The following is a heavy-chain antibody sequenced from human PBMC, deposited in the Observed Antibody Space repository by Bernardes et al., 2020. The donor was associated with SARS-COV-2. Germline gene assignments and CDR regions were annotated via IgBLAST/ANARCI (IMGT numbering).Heavy chain of an antibody. CDR3: AGLYGMVTGFNWFDP. D-gene: IGHD2-21*02. J-gene: IGHJ5*02. V-gene: IGHV4-31*03. Sequence: SETLSLTCTVSGGSISSGYYYWSWIRQHPGKGLEWIGYYSGSTYYNPSLRSRITISVDTPKNQLYLKLSYVTAADTAVYYCAGLYGMVTGFNWFDPWGQGTLVTVSS. CDR2: YSGST. CDR1: GGSISSGYYY.